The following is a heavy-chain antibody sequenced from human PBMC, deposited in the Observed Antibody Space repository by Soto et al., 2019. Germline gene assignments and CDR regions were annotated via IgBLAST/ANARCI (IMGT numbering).Heavy chain of an antibody. CDR1: GYTFPSYD. J-gene: IGHJ6*02. CDR3: AREKTSYGMDV. CDR2: MNPNSGNT. V-gene: IGHV1-8*01. Sequence: QVQLFQSGAELKKPGASLKVSCKASGYTFPSYDINWVRQATGQGLEWMGWMNPNSGNTGYAQKFQGRVTMTRNTSISTAYMELSSLRSEDTAVYYCAREKTSYGMDVWGQGTTVTVSS.